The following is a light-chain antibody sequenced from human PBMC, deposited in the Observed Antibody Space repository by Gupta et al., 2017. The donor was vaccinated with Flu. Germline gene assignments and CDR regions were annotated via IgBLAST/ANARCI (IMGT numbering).Light chain of an antibody. CDR1: SSNVGRDN. Sequence: KVTSACSGSSSNVGRDNVYWHQQLPGSDPKLLIVNNDQCPSGVPDRFSGSKSGTSDSLAISGLRYEDEADYYCVAWDDSVIGYVFGYGTKVSVL. CDR3: VAWDDSVIGYV. CDR2: NND. J-gene: IGLJ1*01. V-gene: IGLV1-47*01.